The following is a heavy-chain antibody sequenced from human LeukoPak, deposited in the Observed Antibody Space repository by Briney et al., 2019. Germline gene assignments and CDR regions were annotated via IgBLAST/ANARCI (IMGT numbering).Heavy chain of an antibody. CDR2: IYTSGST. CDR1: GGSISSGSYY. J-gene: IGHJ6*03. V-gene: IGHV4-61*02. Sequence: SQTLSLTCTVSGGSISSGSYYWSWIRQPAGKGLEWIGRIYTSGSTNYNPSLKSRVTISVDTSKNQFSLKLSSVTAADTAVYYCARVIYDYAREAYYYYYMDVWGKGTTVTISS. CDR3: ARVIYDYAREAYYYYYMDV. D-gene: IGHD3-16*01.